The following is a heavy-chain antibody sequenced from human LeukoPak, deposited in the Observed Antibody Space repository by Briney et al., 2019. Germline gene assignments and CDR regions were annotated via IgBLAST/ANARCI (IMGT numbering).Heavy chain of an antibody. J-gene: IGHJ4*02. CDR2: VSDSGST. D-gene: IGHD6-13*01. V-gene: IGHV4-59*08. CDR1: GGSISSYY. CDR3: TRKYSSTWSFDY. Sequence: SETLSLTCTVSGGSISSYYWSWIRQPPGKGLEWIGYVSDSGSTDYNPSLRSRVTISVDTSKNQFSLKLVSMTAADTAVYYCTRKYSSTWSFDYWGQGTLVTVSS.